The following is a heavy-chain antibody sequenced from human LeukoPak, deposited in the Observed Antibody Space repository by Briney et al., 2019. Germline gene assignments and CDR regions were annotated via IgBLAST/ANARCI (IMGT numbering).Heavy chain of an antibody. CDR1: GYTFTNYG. D-gene: IGHD3-22*01. CDR3: ARHYYDSSAYPFDY. Sequence: ASVTVSFKASGYTFTNYGISWVRRAPGQGLEYMGWISAYNGNTNYAQNLQGRVTMTTETSTSTAYMELRSLRSDDTAVYYCARHYYDSSAYPFDYWGQGTLVTVSS. J-gene: IGHJ4*02. V-gene: IGHV1-18*01. CDR2: ISAYNGNT.